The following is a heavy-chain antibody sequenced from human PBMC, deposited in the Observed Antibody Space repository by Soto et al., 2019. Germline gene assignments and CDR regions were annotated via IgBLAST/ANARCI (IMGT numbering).Heavy chain of an antibody. J-gene: IGHJ6*02. CDR2: INHSGST. D-gene: IGHD5-18*01. V-gene: IGHV4-34*01. CDR3: ARRGYSYGYGMDV. Sequence: SETLSLTCAVYGGSFSGYYWSWIRQPPGEGLEWIGEINHSGSTNYNPSLKSRVTISVDTSKNQFSLKLSSVTAADTAVYYCARRGYSYGYGMDVWGQGTTVTVSS. CDR1: GGSFSGYY.